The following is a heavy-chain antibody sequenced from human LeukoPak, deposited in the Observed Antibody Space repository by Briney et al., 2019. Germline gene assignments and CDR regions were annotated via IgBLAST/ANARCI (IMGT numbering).Heavy chain of an antibody. V-gene: IGHV3-23*01. J-gene: IGHJ4*02. CDR3: ARDRLRNDLDY. CDR1: RFSFNIYA. Sequence: GGSLRLSCAVSRFSFNIYAMNWVRQGPGKGLEWVSGISGSGGSTYYADSVKGRFTISRDNSKNTLYLQMNSLRAEDTAVYYCARDRLRNDLDYWGQGTLVTVSS. CDR2: ISGSGGST. D-gene: IGHD4-17*01.